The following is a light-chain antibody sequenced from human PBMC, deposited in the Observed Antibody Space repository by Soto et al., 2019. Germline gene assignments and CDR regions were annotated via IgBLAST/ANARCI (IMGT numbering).Light chain of an antibody. V-gene: IGKV3-11*01. CDR3: QQRSNWT. Sequence: EIVMTQSPATLSVSPGERATLSCRASQSVSSNVAWYQQIPCQTPRLLIYGASTRATTIPVRFSGSGSGTDFTLTISSLEPEDFAVYYCQQRSNWTFGQGTKVDI. CDR1: QSVSSN. CDR2: GAS. J-gene: IGKJ1*01.